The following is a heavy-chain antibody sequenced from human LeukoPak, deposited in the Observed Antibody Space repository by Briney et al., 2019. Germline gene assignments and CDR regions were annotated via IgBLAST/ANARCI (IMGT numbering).Heavy chain of an antibody. Sequence: SETLSLTCTVSGGSISSSSYYWGWIRQPPGKGLEWIGSIYYSGSTYYNPSLKSRVTISVDTSKNQFSLKLSSVTAADTAVYYCASGGGAFDYWGQGTLVTVSS. D-gene: IGHD3-16*01. CDR2: IYYSGST. J-gene: IGHJ4*02. CDR1: GGSISSSSYY. CDR3: ASGGGAFDY. V-gene: IGHV4-39*01.